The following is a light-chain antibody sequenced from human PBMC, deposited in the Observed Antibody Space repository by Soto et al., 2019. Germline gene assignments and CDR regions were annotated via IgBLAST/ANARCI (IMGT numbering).Light chain of an antibody. V-gene: IGKV3-15*01. CDR2: GAS. CDR1: QSVSSD. J-gene: IGKJ1*01. CDR3: QQYNTWHPKMA. Sequence: LVTQSPATLSVYPGETATLSCRASQSVSSDLAWYQQRPGQAPRLLIYGASTRATGIPARFRGSGSGTEFRLTISSLQSEDFATYYCQQYNTWHPKMAFGRGTKVDIK.